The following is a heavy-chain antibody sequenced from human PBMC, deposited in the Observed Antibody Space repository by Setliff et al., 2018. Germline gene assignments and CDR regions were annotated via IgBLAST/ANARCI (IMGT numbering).Heavy chain of an antibody. CDR2: ISSSSSSI. Sequence: PGESLKISCAASGFTFSTYSMNWVRQAPGKGLEWVSYISSSSSSIYYANSVEGRFTISRDNAKDSLYLQMNSLRAEDTAVYYCARDILQFLEWPQYFQHWGQGILVTVSS. J-gene: IGHJ1*01. V-gene: IGHV3-48*01. CDR1: GFTFSTYS. D-gene: IGHD3-3*01. CDR3: ARDILQFLEWPQYFQH.